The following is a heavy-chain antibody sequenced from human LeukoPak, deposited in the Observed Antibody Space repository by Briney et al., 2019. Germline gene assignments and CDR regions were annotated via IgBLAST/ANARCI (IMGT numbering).Heavy chain of an antibody. Sequence: PSETLSLTCAVYGGSFSGYYWSWIRQPPGKGLEWIGEINHSGSTNYNPSLKSRVTISVDTSKNQFSLKLSSVTAADTAVYYCARGPIAALPDYWGQGTLVTASS. D-gene: IGHD6-13*01. CDR1: GGSFSGYY. CDR2: INHSGST. J-gene: IGHJ4*02. V-gene: IGHV4-34*01. CDR3: ARGPIAALPDY.